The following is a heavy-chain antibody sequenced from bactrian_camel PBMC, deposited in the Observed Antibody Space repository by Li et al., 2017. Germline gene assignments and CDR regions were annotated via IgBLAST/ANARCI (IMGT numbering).Heavy chain of an antibody. Sequence: DVQLVESGGGLVQPGGSLTVSCVGSGFTFERYWMYWVRQAPGKGLEWVASINTGDGRISSADSLKGRFTISSDNTNDTLYLQLDNLKSEDTAVYYCATTCSRSTDYRKCSKMGRGTQVTVS. V-gene: IGHV3S19*01. CDR2: INTGDGRI. CDR1: GFTFERYW. D-gene: IGHD4*01. J-gene: IGHJ4*01.